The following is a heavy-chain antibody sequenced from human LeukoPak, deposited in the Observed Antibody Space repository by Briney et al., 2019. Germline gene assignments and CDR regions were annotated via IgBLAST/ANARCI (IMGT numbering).Heavy chain of an antibody. CDR3: AREVRSSSWLPMDV. Sequence: PGGSLRLSCAASGFTLSDHYVNWVRQAPGKGLEWVSYISSSSSTIYYADSVKGRFTISRDNAKNSLYLQMNSLRAEDTAVYYCAREVRSSSWLPMDVWGKGTTVTVSS. J-gene: IGHJ6*03. CDR2: ISSSSSTI. CDR1: GFTLSDHY. V-gene: IGHV3-11*04. D-gene: IGHD6-13*01.